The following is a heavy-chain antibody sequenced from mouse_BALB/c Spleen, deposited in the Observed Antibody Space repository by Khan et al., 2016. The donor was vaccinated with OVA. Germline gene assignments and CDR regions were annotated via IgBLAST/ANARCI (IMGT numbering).Heavy chain of an antibody. D-gene: IGHD1-1*01. CDR2: INPRSGYS. CDR3: ARRTTVYAMDY. J-gene: IGHJ4*01. V-gene: IGHV1-4*01. CDR1: GYTFTSNT. Sequence: QVQLQQSGAELARPGASVKMSCRASGYTFTSNTMHWVKQRPGQGLEWIGYINPRSGYSNYNQNFKGKATLTADKSSHTAYMQLRSLTSEDSAVYYWARRTTVYAMDYWGQGTSVTGSS.